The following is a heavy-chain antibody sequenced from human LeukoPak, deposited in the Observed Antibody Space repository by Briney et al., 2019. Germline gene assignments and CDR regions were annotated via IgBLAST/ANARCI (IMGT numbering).Heavy chain of an antibody. CDR1: GGSISSYY. D-gene: IGHD2/OR15-2a*01. CDR2: IYTNGST. CDR3: ARSPIYPDAFDI. J-gene: IGHJ3*02. Sequence: SSETLSLTCTVSGGSISSYYWSWIRQPAGKGLEWIGRIYTNGSTNYNPSLKSRVTMSVDTSKNQFSLKLSSVTAADTAAYYCARSPIYPDAFDIWGQGTMVTVSS. V-gene: IGHV4-4*07.